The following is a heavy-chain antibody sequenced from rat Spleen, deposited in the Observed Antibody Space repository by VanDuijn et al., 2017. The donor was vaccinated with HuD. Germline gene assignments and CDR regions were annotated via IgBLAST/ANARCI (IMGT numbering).Heavy chain of an antibody. CDR2: IIYDGSST. CDR3: ARRGAGYYFDY. D-gene: IGHD1-7*01. Sequence: EVQLVESGGGLVQPGRSLKFSCAASGFTFSDYAMAWVRQAPKKGLEWVATIIYDGSSTYYRDSVKGRFTISRDNAKSTLYLQMDSLRSEDTATYYCARRGAGYYFDYWGQGVMVTVSS. V-gene: IGHV5-17*01. CDR1: GFTFSDYA. J-gene: IGHJ2*01.